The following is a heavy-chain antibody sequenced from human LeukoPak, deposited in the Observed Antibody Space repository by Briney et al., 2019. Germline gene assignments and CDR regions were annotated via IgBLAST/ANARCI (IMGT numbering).Heavy chain of an antibody. D-gene: IGHD3-22*01. CDR2: TYYSGST. CDR3: ARRWSSGPFYYFDY. Sequence: SETLSLTCTVSGGSISSYYWSWIRQPPGKGLEWIGYTYYSGSTNYNPSLKSRVTISVDTSKNQFSLKLSSVTAADTAVYYCARRWSSGPFYYFDYWGQGTLVTVSS. J-gene: IGHJ4*02. CDR1: GGSISSYY. V-gene: IGHV4-59*08.